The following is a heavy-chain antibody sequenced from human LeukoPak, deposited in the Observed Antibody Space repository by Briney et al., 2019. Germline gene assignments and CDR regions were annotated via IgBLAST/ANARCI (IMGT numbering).Heavy chain of an antibody. Sequence: GGSLRLSCAASGLRFSNYGMHWVRQAPGKGLEWVAFIRSDGSSKYFADSVKGRFIISRDNFQNTLILQMNNLKVEDTAVYYCAKVRVDTATVDAFDIWGQGTRVVVSS. V-gene: IGHV3-30*02. CDR2: IRSDGSSK. D-gene: IGHD5-18*01. CDR3: AKVRVDTATVDAFDI. CDR1: GLRFSNYG. J-gene: IGHJ3*02.